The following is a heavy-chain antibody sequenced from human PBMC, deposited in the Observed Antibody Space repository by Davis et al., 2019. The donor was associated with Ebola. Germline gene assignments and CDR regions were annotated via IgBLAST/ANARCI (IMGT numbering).Heavy chain of an antibody. Sequence: GESLKISCAASGFSVNTNYMSWVRQAPGKGLEWVSVIYSAGGTDSADSVKGRFIISRDNSKNTVYLQMNSLRVDDTAVYYCVREPGASIGISGMDVWGQGTLVTVSS. J-gene: IGHJ4*02. CDR2: IYSAGGT. CDR3: VREPGASIGISGMDV. D-gene: IGHD6-6*01. V-gene: IGHV3-66*01. CDR1: GFSVNTNY.